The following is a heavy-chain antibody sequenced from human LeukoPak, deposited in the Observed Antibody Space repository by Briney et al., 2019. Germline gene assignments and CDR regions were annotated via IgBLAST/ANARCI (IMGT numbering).Heavy chain of an antibody. CDR2: IRSKAYGGTT. Sequence: PGGSLRLSCTASGFTFGDYAMSWFRQAPGKGLEWVGFIRSKAYGGTTEYAASVKGRFTISRDDSKSIAYLQMNSLKTEDTAVYYCARHRYCSGGSCYSDYWGQGTLVTVSS. J-gene: IGHJ4*02. D-gene: IGHD2-15*01. V-gene: IGHV3-49*03. CDR3: ARHRYCSGGSCYSDY. CDR1: GFTFGDYA.